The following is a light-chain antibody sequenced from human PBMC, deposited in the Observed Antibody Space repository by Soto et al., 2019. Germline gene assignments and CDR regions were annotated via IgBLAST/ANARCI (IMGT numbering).Light chain of an antibody. Sequence: IVLTQSPVTLSLSPGEGATLSCRASQSVSGSYLAWYQQKPGQAPRLLIYGASSRATGIPDRVSGSGSGTDFTLSISRLAPEDFAVYYCQQYDTFPFTFGPGAKVDIK. J-gene: IGKJ3*01. CDR2: GAS. CDR3: QQYDTFPFT. V-gene: IGKV3-20*01. CDR1: QSVSGSY.